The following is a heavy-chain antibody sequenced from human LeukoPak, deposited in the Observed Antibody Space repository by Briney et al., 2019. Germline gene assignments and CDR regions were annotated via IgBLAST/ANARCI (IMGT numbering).Heavy chain of an antibody. CDR2: ISTYNGNT. CDR3: ARGYSSPVPNFDY. D-gene: IGHD6-13*01. J-gene: IGHJ4*02. CDR1: GYTFTKYG. Sequence: ASVKVSCKASGYTFTKYGITWVRQAPGQGLEWMGWISTYNGNTNYAQKLQGRVTMTTDTSTSTAYMELPSLTSDDTAVYYCARGYSSPVPNFDYWGQGTLVTVSS. V-gene: IGHV1-18*01.